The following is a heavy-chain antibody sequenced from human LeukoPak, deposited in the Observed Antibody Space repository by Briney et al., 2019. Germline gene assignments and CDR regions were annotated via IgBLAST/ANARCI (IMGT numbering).Heavy chain of an antibody. J-gene: IGHJ6*02. V-gene: IGHV4-31*03. CDR2: IYYSGST. D-gene: IGHD2-2*01. Sequence: SQTLSLTCTVSGGSISSGGYYWSWIRQHPGKGLEWIGYIYYSGSTYYNPSLKSRVTISVDTSKNQFSLKLSSVTAADTAVYYCARERKYHVQNGMDVWGQGTTVTVSS. CDR3: ARERKYHVQNGMDV. CDR1: GGSISSGGYY.